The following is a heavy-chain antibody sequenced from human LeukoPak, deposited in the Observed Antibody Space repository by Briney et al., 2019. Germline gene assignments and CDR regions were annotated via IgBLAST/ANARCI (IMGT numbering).Heavy chain of an antibody. CDR2: ISYDGSNK. V-gene: IGHV3-30*04. CDR3: AKGGVVHAFDM. J-gene: IGHJ3*02. D-gene: IGHD2-15*01. Sequence: GRSLRLSCAASGFTFSTYAMHWVRQAPGKGLEWVAAISYDGSNKNYADSVKGRFTISRDNSKNTLYLQMNRLRAEDTAVYYCAKGGVVHAFDMWGQGTMVTVSS. CDR1: GFTFSTYA.